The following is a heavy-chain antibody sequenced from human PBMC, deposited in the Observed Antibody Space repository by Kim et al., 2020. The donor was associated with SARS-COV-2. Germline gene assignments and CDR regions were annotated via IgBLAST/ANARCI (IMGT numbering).Heavy chain of an antibody. Sequence: GGSLRLSCAASGFTFNNYDVHWVRQVTGKGLEWVAAIGFLGDTYYAASVKGRFSISRDTAPNSLYLQMNSLRAGDTAVYYCARDVWPGAVSVDYIGMDVWGQGTTVIVSS. V-gene: IGHV3-13*04. CDR3: ARDVWPGAVSVDYIGMDV. J-gene: IGHJ6*02. CDR1: GFTFNNYD. CDR2: IGFLGDT. D-gene: IGHD2-8*02.